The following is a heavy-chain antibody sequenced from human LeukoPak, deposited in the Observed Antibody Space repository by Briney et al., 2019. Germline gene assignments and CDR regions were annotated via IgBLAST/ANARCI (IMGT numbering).Heavy chain of an antibody. V-gene: IGHV4-34*01. Sequence: SETLSLTCAAYGGSFSGYYWSWIRQPPGKGLEWIGEINHSGSTNYNPSLKSRVTISVDTSKNQFSLKLSSVTAADTAVYYCASILGYCSSTSCYYYGMDVWGQGTTVTVSS. CDR1: GGSFSGYY. J-gene: IGHJ6*02. CDR3: ASILGYCSSTSCYYYGMDV. CDR2: INHSGST. D-gene: IGHD2-2*01.